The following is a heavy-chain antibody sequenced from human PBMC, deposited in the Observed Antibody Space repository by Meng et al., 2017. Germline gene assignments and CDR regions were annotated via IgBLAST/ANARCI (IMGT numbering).Heavy chain of an antibody. CDR1: GFTFSSYA. V-gene: IGHV3-30*04. D-gene: IGHD3-10*01. CDR2: ISYDGSNK. J-gene: IGHJ4*02. CDR3: ARVGIVTMVRAYYFDY. Sequence: GGSLRLSCAASGFTFSSYAMHWVRQAPGKGLEWVTVISYDGSNKYYADSVKGRFTISRDNAKNSLYLQMNSLRAEDTAVYYCARVGIVTMVRAYYFDYWGQGTLVTVSS.